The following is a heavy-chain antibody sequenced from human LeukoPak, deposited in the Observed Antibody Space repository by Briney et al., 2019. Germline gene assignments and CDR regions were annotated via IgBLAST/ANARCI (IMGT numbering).Heavy chain of an antibody. CDR2: IYYSGST. Sequence: PSETLSLICTVSGGSISSSSYYWGWIRQPPGKGLEWIGSIYYSGSTYYNPSLKSRVTISVDTSKNQFSLKLSSVTAADTAVYYCARRPFDFWSGYSTKGRFDYWGQGTLVTVSS. J-gene: IGHJ4*02. V-gene: IGHV4-39*01. CDR3: ARRPFDFWSGYSTKGRFDY. CDR1: GGSISSSSYY. D-gene: IGHD3-3*01.